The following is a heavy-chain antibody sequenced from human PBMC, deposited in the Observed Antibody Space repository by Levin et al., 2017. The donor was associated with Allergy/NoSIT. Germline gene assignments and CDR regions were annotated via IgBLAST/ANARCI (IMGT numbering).Heavy chain of an antibody. Sequence: AASVKVSCAASGFTFSSYSMNWVRQAPGKGLEWVSYISSSSSTKDYADSVKGRFTISRDNAKNSLYLQMNSLRAEDTAVYYCARYLEVPAAKFRDYGMDVWGQGTTITVSS. J-gene: IGHJ6*02. CDR2: ISSSSSTK. CDR3: ARYLEVPAAKFRDYGMDV. D-gene: IGHD2-2*01. CDR1: GFTFSSYS. V-gene: IGHV3-48*01.